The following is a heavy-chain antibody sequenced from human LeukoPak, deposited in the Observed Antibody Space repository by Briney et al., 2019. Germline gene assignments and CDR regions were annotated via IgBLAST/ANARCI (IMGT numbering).Heavy chain of an antibody. V-gene: IGHV4-30-4*01. CDR2: IYYSGST. J-gene: IGHJ6*02. Sequence: SETLSLTCTVSGGSMSSGDYYWSWIRQPPGKGLEWIGYIYYSGSTYYNPSLKSRVTISVDTSKNQFSLKLSSVTAADTAVYYCTSGDNYYYYGMDVWGQGTTVTVSS. CDR1: GGSMSSGDYY. CDR3: TSGDNYYYYGMDV.